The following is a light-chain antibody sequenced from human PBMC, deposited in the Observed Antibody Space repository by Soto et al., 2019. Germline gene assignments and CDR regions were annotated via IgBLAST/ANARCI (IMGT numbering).Light chain of an antibody. V-gene: IGKV3-15*01. Sequence: EIVMTQSPATLSVSPGERATLSCRASQSVSSNLAWYQQKPGQAPRLLIYGASTRATGIPDRFSGSGSGTDFTLTISSLEPEDFAVYYCQQYGLSPRTFGRGTKVEIK. CDR3: QQYGLSPRT. CDR2: GAS. J-gene: IGKJ1*01. CDR1: QSVSSN.